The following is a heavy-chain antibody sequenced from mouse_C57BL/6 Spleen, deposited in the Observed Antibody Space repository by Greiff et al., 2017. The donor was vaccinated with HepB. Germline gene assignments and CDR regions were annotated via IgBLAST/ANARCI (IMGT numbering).Heavy chain of an antibody. CDR2: INYDGSST. J-gene: IGHJ1*03. CDR3: ARAGYDVGYWYFDV. Sequence: EVQVVESEGGLVQPGSSMKLSCTASGFTFSDYYMAWVRQVPEKGLEWVANINYDGSSTYYLDSLKSRFIISRDNAKNILYLQMSSLKSEDTATYYCARAGYDVGYWYFDVWGTGTTVTVSS. CDR1: GFTFSDYY. D-gene: IGHD2-2*01. V-gene: IGHV5-16*01.